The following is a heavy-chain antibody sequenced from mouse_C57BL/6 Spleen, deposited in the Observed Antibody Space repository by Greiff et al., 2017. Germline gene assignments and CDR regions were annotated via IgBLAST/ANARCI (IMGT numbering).Heavy chain of an antibody. CDR2: IHPNSGST. Sequence: QVQLQQPGAELVKPGASVKLSCKASGYTFTSYWMHWVKQRPGQGLERIGMIHPNSGSTNYNEKFKSKATLTVDKSSSTAYMQLSSLTSEDSAVYYCARSTTVVGGGGYFDVWGTGTTVTVSS. V-gene: IGHV1-64*01. J-gene: IGHJ1*03. D-gene: IGHD1-1*01. CDR3: ARSTTVVGGGGYFDV. CDR1: GYTFTSYW.